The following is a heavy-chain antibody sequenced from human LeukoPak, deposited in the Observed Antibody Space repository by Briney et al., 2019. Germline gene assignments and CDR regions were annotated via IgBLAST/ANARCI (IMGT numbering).Heavy chain of an antibody. J-gene: IGHJ4*02. D-gene: IGHD6-13*01. CDR3: ATSSNWSLLYLDY. V-gene: IGHV4-59*11. Sequence: SETLSLTCTVSGGSIRSHYWSWVRQPPGKGLEWIGYFYYSGNTYYSPSLKSRVTISVDTSKNQFSLHLTSVTAADTAVYYCATSSNWSLLYLDYWGQGSLVTVSS. CDR1: GGSIRSHY. CDR2: FYYSGNT.